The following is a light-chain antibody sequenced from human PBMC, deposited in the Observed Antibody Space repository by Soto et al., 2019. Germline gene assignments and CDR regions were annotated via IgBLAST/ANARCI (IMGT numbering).Light chain of an antibody. CDR2: EDD. CDR1: SGSIASNY. J-gene: IGLJ2*01. Sequence: NFMLTQPHSVSESPGKTVTISCTGSSGSIASNYVQWYQQRPGSAPTTLISEDDRRSSGVPDRFSASIDSSSNSASLTISGLKTEDEADYYCQSSYGDNRVVFGGGTKLTVL. CDR3: QSSYGDNRVV. V-gene: IGLV6-57*02.